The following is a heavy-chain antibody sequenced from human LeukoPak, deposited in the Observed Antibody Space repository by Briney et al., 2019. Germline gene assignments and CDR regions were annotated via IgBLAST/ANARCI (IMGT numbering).Heavy chain of an antibody. J-gene: IGHJ4*02. CDR1: GGSISNSY. CDR3: ARRRGDFWSDYYAFDY. D-gene: IGHD3-3*01. CDR2: IYYSGDT. Sequence: NPSETLSLTCTVSGGSISNSYWSWIRQPPGKGLEWIGYIYYSGDTNYNPSLTSRVTISLEKSKNQFSLKLSSVTAAGTAVYYCARRRGDFWSDYYAFDYWGQGTLVTISS. V-gene: IGHV4-59*08.